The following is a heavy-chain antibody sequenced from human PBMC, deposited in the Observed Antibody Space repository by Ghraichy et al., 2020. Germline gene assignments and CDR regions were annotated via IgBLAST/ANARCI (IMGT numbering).Heavy chain of an antibody. CDR1: GFTFTTYA. V-gene: IGHV3-23*01. CDR3: AKDLKYGGNSGADFDY. J-gene: IGHJ4*02. Sequence: GGSLRLSCAASGFTFTTYALSWVRQAPGKGLEWVSTISGSGGITYYADSVKGRFTISRDNSKDTLYLQMSSLRAADTAVYYCAKDLKYGGNSGADFDYWGQGTLVTVSS. CDR2: ISGSGGIT. D-gene: IGHD4-23*01.